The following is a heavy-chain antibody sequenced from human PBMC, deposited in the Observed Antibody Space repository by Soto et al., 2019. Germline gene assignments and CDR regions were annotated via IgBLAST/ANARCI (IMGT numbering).Heavy chain of an antibody. D-gene: IGHD3-22*01. Sequence: GGSLRLSCAASGFTFSSYWMHWVRQAPGKGLVWVSRINSDGSSTSYAGSVKGRFTISRDNAKNTLYLQMNSLRAEDTAVYYCARNYYDSSGYYYYYGMDVWGQGTTVTVSS. J-gene: IGHJ6*02. CDR1: GFTFSSYW. V-gene: IGHV3-74*01. CDR2: INSDGSST. CDR3: ARNYYDSSGYYYYYGMDV.